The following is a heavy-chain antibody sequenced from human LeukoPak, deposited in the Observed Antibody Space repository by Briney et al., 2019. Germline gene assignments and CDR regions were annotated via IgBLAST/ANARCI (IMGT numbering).Heavy chain of an antibody. CDR3: VRVRWELLDPYFYH. CDR2: IYHSGST. J-gene: IGHJ4*02. V-gene: IGHV4-59*01. Sequence: PQSRSPAWSVSTASTNTYYSGWIRQFPGKGLEWVGHIYHSGSTAYHPSFKSRVTISIDMAKKEFSLMRTSETVADTAMYYCVRVRWELLDPYFYHWGQGAFVIVS. CDR1: TASTNTYY. D-gene: IGHD2-15*01.